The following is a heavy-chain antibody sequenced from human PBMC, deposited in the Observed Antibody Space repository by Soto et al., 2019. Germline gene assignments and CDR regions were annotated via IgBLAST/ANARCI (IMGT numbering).Heavy chain of an antibody. CDR2: IIPIFVTP. V-gene: IGHV1-69*06. CDR1: GGTLSNYS. J-gene: IGHJ4*02. Sequence: SVKVSCKASGGTLSNYSISWVRQAPGQGLEWMGGIIPIFVTPNYAQKFQGRVAIIEDKSTSTAYMELSSLRSDDTAVYYCARVPDDYGDYGYYWGQGTLVTVSS. CDR3: ARVPDDYGDYGYY. D-gene: IGHD4-17*01.